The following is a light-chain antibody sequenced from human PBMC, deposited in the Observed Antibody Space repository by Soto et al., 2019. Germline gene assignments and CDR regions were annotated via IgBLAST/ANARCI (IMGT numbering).Light chain of an antibody. J-gene: IGLJ2*01. CDR1: NIGSKS. CDR3: NVWVFPSEHPI. Sequence: SYELTQSPSVSVALGKTATITCGGNNIGSKSVHWYQHKPGLAPVLVISHATHRPPGIPERFSGSNSGNTATLTINRVEAGDEADYYCNVWVFPSEHPILGGGTKLTVL. V-gene: IGLV3-21*04. CDR2: HAT.